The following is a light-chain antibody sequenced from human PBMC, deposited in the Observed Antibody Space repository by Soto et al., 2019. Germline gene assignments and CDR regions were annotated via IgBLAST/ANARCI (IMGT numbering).Light chain of an antibody. V-gene: IGKV1-17*01. CDR1: QTIMTY. CDR3: LQHNSNPRT. Sequence: DIQMTQSPSSLSASVGDEVTITCRASQTIMTYLNWYQLKPGKPPRLLIYAASSLQSGVPSRFSGSGSGTEFTLTISSLQPEDFATYYCLQHNSNPRTFGQGTKVDIK. CDR2: AAS. J-gene: IGKJ1*01.